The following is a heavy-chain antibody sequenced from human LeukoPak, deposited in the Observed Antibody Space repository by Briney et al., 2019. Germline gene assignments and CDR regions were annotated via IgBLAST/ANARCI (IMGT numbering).Heavy chain of an antibody. CDR1: GFTFSDYY. CDR2: ISRSGSTI. CDR3: ARGATQDWYFDL. V-gene: IGHV3-11*04. Sequence: GGSLRLSCAASGFTFSDYYMSWIRQAPGKGLEWVSYISRSGSTIYYADSVKGRFTISRDNAKNSLSLQMNSLRAEDTAVYYCARGATQDWYFDLWGRGTLVTVSS. J-gene: IGHJ2*01.